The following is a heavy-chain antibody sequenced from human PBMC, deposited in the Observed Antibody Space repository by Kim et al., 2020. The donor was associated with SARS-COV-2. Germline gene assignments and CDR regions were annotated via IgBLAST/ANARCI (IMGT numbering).Heavy chain of an antibody. D-gene: IGHD6-25*01. CDR3: AKDTVRSNGYYGMDV. J-gene: IGHJ6*02. V-gene: IGHV3-30*02. Sequence: DSVKGRFTISRDNSKNTLYLQMNSLRAEDTAVYYCAKDTVRSNGYYGMDVWGQGTTVTVSS.